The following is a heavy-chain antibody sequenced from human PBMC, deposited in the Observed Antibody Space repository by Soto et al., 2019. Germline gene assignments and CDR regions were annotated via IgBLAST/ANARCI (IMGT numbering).Heavy chain of an antibody. Sequence: QVQLVESGGGVVQPGGSLRLSCVASGFTFSSFPMHWVRQAPGKGFQWVAVMSYDGSGEKYADAVRGRFTVSRDNSMSTLFLQMNSLRPEDTGVYYCARDRGPGHSTGYSYVHLWGQGTLVTVSS. CDR3: ARDRGPGHSTGYSYVHL. CDR1: GFTFSSFP. CDR2: MSYDGSGE. J-gene: IGHJ1*01. D-gene: IGHD3-22*01. V-gene: IGHV3-30-3*01.